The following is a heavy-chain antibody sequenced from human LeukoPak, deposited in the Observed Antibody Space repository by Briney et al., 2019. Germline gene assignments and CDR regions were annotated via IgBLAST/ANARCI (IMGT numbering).Heavy chain of an antibody. J-gene: IGHJ6*02. CDR3: ARTWRPYYYYGMDV. V-gene: IGHV3-30*04. Sequence: GGSLRLSCAASGFTFSSYAMHWVRQAPGKGLEWVAVISYDGSNKYYADSVKGRFTISSDNSKNTLYLQMNSLRAEDTAVYYCARTWRPYYYYGMDVWGQGTTVTVSS. CDR2: ISYDGSNK. CDR1: GFTFSSYA.